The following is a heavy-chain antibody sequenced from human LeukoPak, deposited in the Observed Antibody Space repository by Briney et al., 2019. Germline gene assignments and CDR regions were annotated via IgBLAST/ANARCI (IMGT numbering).Heavy chain of an antibody. Sequence: GGSLRLSCAASGFTLSNHWMTWVRQVPGRGPEWVANVNRDGSETYYLDSVKGRFTISKDNAKNSLYLQMSNLRPEDTAVYFCARGGGLDVWGQGATVTVSS. J-gene: IGHJ6*02. CDR2: VNRDGSET. V-gene: IGHV3-7*03. CDR1: GFTLSNHW. CDR3: ARGGGLDV. D-gene: IGHD3-16*01.